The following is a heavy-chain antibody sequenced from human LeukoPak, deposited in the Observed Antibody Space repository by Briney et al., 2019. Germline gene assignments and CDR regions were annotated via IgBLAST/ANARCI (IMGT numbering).Heavy chain of an antibody. CDR2: IYTGGST. J-gene: IGHJ6*02. CDR3: ERGFGKAAADVFGGYTMGV. CDR1: GFTVNSNY. Sequence: GVSLRLSCAASGFTVNSNYMSWVRQAPGKGLEWVSLIYTGGSTYYSDSLRGRFTISRNNSKNTLYLQMNSLRPEDTAIYYCERGFGKAAADVFGGYTMGVWGQGPTVTVSS. D-gene: IGHD6-13*01. V-gene: IGHV3-66*02.